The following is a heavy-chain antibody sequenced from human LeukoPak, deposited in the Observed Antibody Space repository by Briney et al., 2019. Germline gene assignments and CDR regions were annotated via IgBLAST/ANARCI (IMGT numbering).Heavy chain of an antibody. D-gene: IGHD1-26*01. V-gene: IGHV1-69*01. CDR3: AREAGAKIDY. Sequence: ASVKVSCKASGGTFSSYAISWVRQAPGQGLEWMGGIIPIFGTANYAQKFQGRVTIPADESTSTAYMELSSLRSEDTAVYYCAREAGAKIDYWGQGTLVTVSS. CDR2: IIPIFGTA. J-gene: IGHJ4*02. CDR1: GGTFSSYA.